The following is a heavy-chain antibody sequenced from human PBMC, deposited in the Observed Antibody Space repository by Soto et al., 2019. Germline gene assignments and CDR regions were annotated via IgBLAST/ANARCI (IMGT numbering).Heavy chain of an antibody. CDR3: ARRSSGWYFDY. CDR1: GFTFSSYA. V-gene: IGHV3-23*01. D-gene: IGHD6-25*01. Sequence: EVQLLESGGGLVQPGGSLRLSCAASGFTFSSYAMNWVRQAPGKGLEWVSVISGSDGSTYYADSVKGRFTISRDNSKYTLNLQMSSLRAVDPGVYYGARRSSGWYFDYWGQGTLVTVSS. CDR2: ISGSDGST. J-gene: IGHJ4*02.